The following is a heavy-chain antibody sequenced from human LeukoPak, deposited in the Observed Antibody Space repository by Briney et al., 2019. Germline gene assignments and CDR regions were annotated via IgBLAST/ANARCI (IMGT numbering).Heavy chain of an antibody. CDR2: INHSGST. Sequence: KSSETLSLTCAVYGRSFSGYYWSWIRQPPGKGLEWIGEINHSGSTSYNPSLKSRVTISVDTSKNQFSLKLSSVTAADTAVYYCARGRQNRFFVRIAAAGTVIDYWGQGTLVTVSS. CDR1: GRSFSGYY. J-gene: IGHJ4*02. V-gene: IGHV4-34*01. D-gene: IGHD6-13*01. CDR3: ARGRQNRFFVRIAAAGTVIDY.